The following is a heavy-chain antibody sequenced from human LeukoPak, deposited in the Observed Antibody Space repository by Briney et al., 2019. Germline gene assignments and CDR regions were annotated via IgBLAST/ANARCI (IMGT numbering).Heavy chain of an antibody. CDR3: ARDRATYCTNGIWYDRESAFDI. J-gene: IGHJ3*02. Sequence: GGSLRLSCAASGFTFSNYAINWVRQAPGKGLEWVSSITSSSSYIYYADSVKGRFTISRDNAKNSLYLQMNSLRAEDTAVYYCARDRATYCTNGIWYDRESAFDIWGQGTMVTVSS. D-gene: IGHD2-8*01. V-gene: IGHV3-21*01. CDR1: GFTFSNYA. CDR2: ITSSSSYI.